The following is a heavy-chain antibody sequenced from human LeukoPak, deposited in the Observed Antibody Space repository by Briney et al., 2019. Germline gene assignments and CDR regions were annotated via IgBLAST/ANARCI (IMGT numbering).Heavy chain of an antibody. CDR1: GFTFSNAW. V-gene: IGHV3-15*01. CDR3: TTEVIERYSYGLSHFDY. CDR2: IKSKTDGGTT. Sequence: GGSLRLSCAASGFTFSNAWMSWVRQAPGKGLEWVGRIKSKTDGGTTDSAAPVKGRFTISRDDSKNTLYLQMNSLKTEDTAVYYCTTEVIERYSYGLSHFDYWGQGTLVTVSS. J-gene: IGHJ4*02. D-gene: IGHD5-18*01.